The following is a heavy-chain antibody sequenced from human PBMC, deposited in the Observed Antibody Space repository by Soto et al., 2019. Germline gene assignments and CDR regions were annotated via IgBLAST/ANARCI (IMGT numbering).Heavy chain of an antibody. V-gene: IGHV3-30*18. J-gene: IGHJ4*02. D-gene: IGHD3-22*01. CDR2: ISYDGRSK. Sequence: QVQLVEPGGGVVQPGRSLRLTCAASGFTFSSYAMHWVRQAPGKGLEWVAVISYDGRSKYYADSIKGRFTISSDNSKNTLYLQMTDLRPEDSAVYYCAKALSSRVVISTCFDYWGQGTLVTVSS. CDR3: AKALSSRVVISTCFDY. CDR1: GFTFSSYA.